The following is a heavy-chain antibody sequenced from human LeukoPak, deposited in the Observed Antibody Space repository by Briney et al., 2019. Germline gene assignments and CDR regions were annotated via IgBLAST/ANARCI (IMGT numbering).Heavy chain of an antibody. CDR3: ARGGEGYPLPHYFDY. J-gene: IGHJ4*02. D-gene: IGHD5-18*01. Sequence: SQTLSLTCTVSGVSISAYYWTWIRQPPGKGLEWIGFISYSGSTKYNPSLKSQVTISLDTSKNQFSLRLSSVTAADTAVYYCARGGEGYPLPHYFDYWGQGTLVTVSS. CDR1: GVSISAYY. CDR2: ISYSGST. V-gene: IGHV4-59*01.